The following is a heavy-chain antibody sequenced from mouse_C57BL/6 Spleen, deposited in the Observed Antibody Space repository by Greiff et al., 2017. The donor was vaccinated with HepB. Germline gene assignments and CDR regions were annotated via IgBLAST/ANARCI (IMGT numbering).Heavy chain of an antibody. CDR1: GYTFTDYE. V-gene: IGHV1-15*01. D-gene: IGHD1-1*01. CDR3: TRPYYYGSSYFAWFAD. J-gene: IGHJ3*01. CDR2: IDPETGGT. Sequence: QVQLQQSGAELVRPGASVTLSCKASGYTFTDYEMHWVKQTPVHGLEWIGAIDPETGGTAYNQKFKGKAILTADKSSSTAYMELRSLTSEDSAVYYCTRPYYYGSSYFAWFADWGQGTLVTVSA.